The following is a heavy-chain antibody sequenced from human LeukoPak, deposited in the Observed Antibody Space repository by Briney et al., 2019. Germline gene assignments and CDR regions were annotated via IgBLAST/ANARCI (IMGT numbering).Heavy chain of an antibody. V-gene: IGHV1-8*01. D-gene: IGHD3-22*01. CDR1: GYTFTSYD. J-gene: IGHJ4*02. CDR2: MNPNSGIT. CDR3: ARVLPAWATYYYDSSGYYTFDY. Sequence: ASVKVSCKASGYTFTSYDINWVRQATGQGLEWMGWMNPNSGITGYAQKFQGRVTMTRNTSISTAYMELSSLRSEDTAVYYCARVLPAWATYYYDSSGYYTFDYWGQGTLVTVSS.